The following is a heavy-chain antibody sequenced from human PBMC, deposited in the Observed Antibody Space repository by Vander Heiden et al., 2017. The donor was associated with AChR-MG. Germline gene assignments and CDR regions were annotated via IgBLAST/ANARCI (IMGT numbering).Heavy chain of an antibody. CDR3: ARLDGGLAYCGGDCGDIDY. D-gene: IGHD2-21*02. CDR1: GGSISSSSYY. Sequence: QLQLQESGPGLVKPSETLSLTCTVSGGSISSSSYYWGWIRQPPGKGLEWIGGIYYSGSTYYNPSLKSRVTISVDTSKNQFSLKLSSVTAADTAVYYCARLDGGLAYCGGDCGDIDYWGQGTLVTVSS. J-gene: IGHJ4*02. V-gene: IGHV4-39*01. CDR2: IYYSGST.